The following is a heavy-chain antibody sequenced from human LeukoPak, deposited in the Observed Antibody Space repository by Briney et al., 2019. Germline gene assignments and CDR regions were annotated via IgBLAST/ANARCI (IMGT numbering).Heavy chain of an antibody. CDR1: GFTFSSYS. Sequence: GGSLRLSCAASGFTFSSYSMNWVRQAPGKGLEWVSTISSNGYSTYYADSVKGRFTISRDNSKNTLFLQMTSLRAEDTAVYYCAKAAAGTNYYYGIDVWGQGTTVTVSS. CDR3: AKAAAGTNYYYGIDV. CDR2: ISSNGYST. V-gene: IGHV3-23*01. D-gene: IGHD6-13*01. J-gene: IGHJ6*02.